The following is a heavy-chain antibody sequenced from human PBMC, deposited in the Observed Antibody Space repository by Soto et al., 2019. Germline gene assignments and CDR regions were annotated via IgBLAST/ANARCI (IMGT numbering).Heavy chain of an antibody. Sequence: ASVKVSCKASGYTFTSYDINWVRQATGQGLEWMGWMNPNSGNTGYAQKFQGRVTMTRNTSISTAYMELSSLRSEDTAVYYCARGRRGSGSYKRGYYYYYMDVWGKGTTVTVSS. CDR1: GYTFTSYD. J-gene: IGHJ6*03. D-gene: IGHD3-10*01. V-gene: IGHV1-8*01. CDR2: MNPNSGNT. CDR3: ARGRRGSGSYKRGYYYYYMDV.